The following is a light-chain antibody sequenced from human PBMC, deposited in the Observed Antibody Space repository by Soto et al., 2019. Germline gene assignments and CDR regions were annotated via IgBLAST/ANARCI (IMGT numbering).Light chain of an antibody. CDR1: SSDIGAYDY. V-gene: IGLV2-23*01. CDR3: CSYAGDNRV. J-gene: IGLJ2*01. Sequence: QSVLTQPASLSGSPGQSITISCTGTSSDIGAYDYVSWFQQHPGKAPKLMISEGSKRPSGVSNRFSGSRSGNTASLTISGLQTEDEADYYCCSYAGDNRVFGGGTKVTVL. CDR2: EGS.